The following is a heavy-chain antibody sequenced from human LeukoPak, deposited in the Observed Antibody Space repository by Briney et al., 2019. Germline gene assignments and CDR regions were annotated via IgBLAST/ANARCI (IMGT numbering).Heavy chain of an antibody. D-gene: IGHD3-3*01. V-gene: IGHV4-39*01. J-gene: IGHJ3*02. Sequence: SETLSLTCTVSGGSISSSSYYWGWIRQPPGKGLEWIGSIYYSGSTYYNPSLKSRVTISVDTSKNQFSLKLSSVTAADTAVYYCASQYYDFWSGGNAFDIWGQGTMVTVSS. CDR3: ASQYYDFWSGGNAFDI. CDR1: GGSISSSSYY. CDR2: IYYSGST.